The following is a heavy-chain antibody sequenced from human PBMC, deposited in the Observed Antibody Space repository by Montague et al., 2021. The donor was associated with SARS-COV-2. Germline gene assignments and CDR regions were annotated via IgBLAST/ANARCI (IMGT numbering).Heavy chain of an antibody. CDR2: INHSGST. CDR1: DGSFSGYY. CDR3: ARGQVTIFGVLIMLSSAGALDI. V-gene: IGHV4-34*01. Sequence: SETLSLTCAVYDGSFSGYYWSWIRQPPGKGLEWIGEINHSGSTNYNPSLKSRVTISVDTSKNQFSLKLNSVSAADTAVSYCARGQVTIFGVLIMLSSAGALDIWGQGTRVTVSS. J-gene: IGHJ3*02. D-gene: IGHD3-3*01.